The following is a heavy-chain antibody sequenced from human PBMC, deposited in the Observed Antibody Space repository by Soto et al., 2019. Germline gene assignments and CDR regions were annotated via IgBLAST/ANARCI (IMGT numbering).Heavy chain of an antibody. Sequence: EVQLLESGGGLVQPGGSLRLSCAASGFTFSSYAMSWVRQAPGKGLEWVSAISGSGGSTYYADSVKGRFTISRDNSKNTLYLQMNSLRAADTAVYYCAKDPSLIAAAGTTPRWFDYRGQGTLVTVSS. CDR2: ISGSGGST. J-gene: IGHJ4*02. CDR1: GFTFSSYA. CDR3: AKDPSLIAAAGTTPRWFDY. V-gene: IGHV3-23*01. D-gene: IGHD6-13*01.